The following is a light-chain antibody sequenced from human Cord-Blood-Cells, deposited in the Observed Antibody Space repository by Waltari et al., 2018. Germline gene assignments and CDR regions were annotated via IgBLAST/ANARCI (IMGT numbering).Light chain of an antibody. CDR2: KDS. Sequence: SYELTQPPSVSVSPGQTARITCSGDELPKQYAYWYQQKPGQAPVLVIYKDSERPSGIPERFSGSSSGTTVTLTISGGQAEDEADYYCQSADSSGTYYVFGTGTKVTVL. CDR3: QSADSSGTYYV. CDR1: ELPKQY. J-gene: IGLJ1*01. V-gene: IGLV3-25*03.